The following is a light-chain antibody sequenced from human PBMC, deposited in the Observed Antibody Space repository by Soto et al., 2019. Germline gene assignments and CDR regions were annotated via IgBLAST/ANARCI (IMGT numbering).Light chain of an antibody. J-gene: IGKJ1*01. Sequence: AIRMTQSPSSLSASTGDRVTITCRASQGISSYLAWYQQKPGKASKLLIYAASTLQSGVPSRFSGSGSGTDFTLTISCLQSEDFATYYCQQYYSYPPWTFGQGTKVDIK. CDR3: QQYYSYPPWT. CDR1: QGISSY. V-gene: IGKV1-8*01. CDR2: AAS.